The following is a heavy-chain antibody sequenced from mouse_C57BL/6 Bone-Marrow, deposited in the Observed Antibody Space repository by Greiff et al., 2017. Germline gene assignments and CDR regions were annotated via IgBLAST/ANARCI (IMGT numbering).Heavy chain of an antibody. CDR1: GYAFTNYL. V-gene: IGHV1-54*01. CDR3: ARQFTSYYFDY. Sequence: QVQLKESGAELVRPGTSVKVSCKASGYAFTNYLIEWVKQRPGQGLEWIGVINPGSGGTNYNEKFKGKATLTADKSSSTAYMQLSSLTSEDSAVYFCARQFTSYYFDYWGQGTTLTVSS. J-gene: IGHJ2*01. CDR2: INPGSGGT. D-gene: IGHD5-1*01.